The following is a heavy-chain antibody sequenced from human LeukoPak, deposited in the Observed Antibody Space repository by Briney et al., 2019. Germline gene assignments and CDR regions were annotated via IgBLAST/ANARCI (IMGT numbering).Heavy chain of an antibody. CDR1: GGSISSYY. D-gene: IGHD3-22*01. Sequence: SETLSLTCTVSGGSISSYYWSRIRQHPGKGLEWIGYIFYSGSTYYNPSLKSRVSISIDTSKNRFSLKLTSVTAADAAMYYCSRYYDSSVTFDDWGQGTLVTVSS. V-gene: IGHV4-59*06. CDR2: IFYSGST. J-gene: IGHJ4*02. CDR3: SRYYDSSVTFDD.